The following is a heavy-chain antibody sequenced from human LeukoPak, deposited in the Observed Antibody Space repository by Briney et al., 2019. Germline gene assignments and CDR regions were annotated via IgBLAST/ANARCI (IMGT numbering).Heavy chain of an antibody. D-gene: IGHD6-13*01. J-gene: IGHJ4*02. CDR2: IYTSGIT. V-gene: IGHV4-61*02. Sequence: SQTLSLTCTVSGGSINSGDYYWSWIRQPAGKPLEWIGRIYTSGITIYKSSLESRVTISIDTSKNQFSLKLSSVTAADTAVYYCARIRSPIAAADAYYFDYWGQGTLVTVSS. CDR1: GGSINSGDYY. CDR3: ARIRSPIAAADAYYFDY.